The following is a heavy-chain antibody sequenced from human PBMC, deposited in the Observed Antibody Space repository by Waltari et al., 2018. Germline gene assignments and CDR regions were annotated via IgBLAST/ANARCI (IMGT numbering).Heavy chain of an antibody. CDR1: GGYFSGYR. V-gene: IGHV4-34*04. CDR2: IDQNGRT. D-gene: IGHD1-1*01. J-gene: IGHJ5*02. CDR3: ARGLESYNWFDP. Sequence: QVRLEQRGAGQLKSSEILSLTCAVYGGYFSGYRWNSVRQSPGKGLGWIGEIDQNGRTNDNPSLESRTIISLDTYKNKFSRTRSAVTAADTSLYYCARGLESYNWFDPCGQGTLVTVSS.